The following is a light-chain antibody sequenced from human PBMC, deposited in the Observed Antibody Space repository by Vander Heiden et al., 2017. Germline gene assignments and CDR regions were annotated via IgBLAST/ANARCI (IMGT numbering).Light chain of an antibody. V-gene: IGLV2-11*01. CDR1: SSDVGGYKY. J-gene: IGLJ2*01. CDR2: DVT. CDR3: CSYAGTYTLL. Sequence: QSALTQPRSVSGSPGQPVTISCTGTSSDVGGYKYVSWYQQHPGKAPKLMIYDVTKRPSGVPDRFSGSKSGNTASLTISGLQAEDEADYYCCSYAGTYTLLFGGGTKLTVL.